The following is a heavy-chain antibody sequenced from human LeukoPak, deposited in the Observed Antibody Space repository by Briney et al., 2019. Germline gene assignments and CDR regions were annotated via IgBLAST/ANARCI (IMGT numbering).Heavy chain of an antibody. CDR2: ITTSDGNT. V-gene: IGHV3-23*01. CDR1: GFTFSSYW. CDR3: AKDGGLWVSAHWGDS. D-gene: IGHD7-27*01. Sequence: GGSLRLSYAASGFTFSSYWMSWVRQAPGKGLEWVSTITTSDGNTYYADSVKGRFTVSRDNSKNTLFLQMNSLRAEDTAVYYCAKDGGLWVSAHWGDSWGRGTLVTVSS. J-gene: IGHJ4*02.